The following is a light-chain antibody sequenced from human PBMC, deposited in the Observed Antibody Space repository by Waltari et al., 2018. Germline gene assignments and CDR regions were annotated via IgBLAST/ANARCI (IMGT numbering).Light chain of an antibody. CDR2: DAY. J-gene: IGKJ1*01. V-gene: IGKV1-12*01. CDR3: QQVNSFPRT. CDR1: QGIASR. Sequence: DIQMTQSPSSVSASVGDRVTLTCRASQGIASRLAWYQQKPGKAPKLLIYDAYSLHNGVPSRFIGSGSGTDFTLTIRGLQPEDFATYYCQQVNSFPRTFGQGTTVDVK.